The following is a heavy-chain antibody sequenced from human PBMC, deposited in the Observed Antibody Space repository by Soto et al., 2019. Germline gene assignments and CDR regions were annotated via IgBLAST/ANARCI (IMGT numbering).Heavy chain of an antibody. J-gene: IGHJ6*02. D-gene: IGHD3-16*01. Sequence: PGGCLRLSCAASGFTFSSYGMHWVRQAPGKGLEWVAVIWYDGSNKYYADSVKGRFTISRDNSKNTLYLQMNSLRAEDTAVYYCARAGNYDYVWGSNPGYYYYGMDVWGQGTTVTVSS. V-gene: IGHV3-33*01. CDR3: ARAGNYDYVWGSNPGYYYYGMDV. CDR1: GFTFSSYG. CDR2: IWYDGSNK.